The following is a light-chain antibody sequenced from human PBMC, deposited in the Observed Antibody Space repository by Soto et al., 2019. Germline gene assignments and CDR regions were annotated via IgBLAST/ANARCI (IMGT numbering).Light chain of an antibody. V-gene: IGKV1-9*01. J-gene: IGKJ3*01. CDR1: QGISSY. CDR3: QQLNSNT. CDR2: AAS. Sequence: DIQLTQSPSFLSASVGDRVTITCRASQGISSYLAWYQQKPGKAPKLLIYAASTLQSGVPSRFSGSGSGTEFTLTISSLQPEDFATYYSQQLNSNTFGPGTKVDIK.